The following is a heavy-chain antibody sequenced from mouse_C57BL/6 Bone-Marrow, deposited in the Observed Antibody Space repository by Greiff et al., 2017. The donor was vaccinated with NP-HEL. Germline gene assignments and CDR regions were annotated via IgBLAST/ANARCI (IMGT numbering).Heavy chain of an antibody. J-gene: IGHJ2*01. Sequence: QVQLQQSGPELVKPGASVKISCKASGYAFSSSWMNWVTQRPGQGLEWIGRIYPGDGDTNYNGKFKGKATLTADKSSSTAYMPLSSLTSEDSAVYFCARRGFDYWGQGTTLTVSS. CDR1: GYAFSSSW. V-gene: IGHV1-82*01. CDR2: IYPGDGDT. CDR3: ARRGFDY.